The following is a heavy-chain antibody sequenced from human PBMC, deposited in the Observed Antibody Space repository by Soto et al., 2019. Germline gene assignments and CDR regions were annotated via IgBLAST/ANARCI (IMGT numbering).Heavy chain of an antibody. CDR2: IWYDGSNE. J-gene: IGHJ3*02. CDR1: GFSFSGYG. D-gene: IGHD3-22*01. CDR3: ARDRDYYDNSGYALDI. V-gene: IGHV3-33*01. Sequence: QVQLVESGGGVVQPGKSLRLSCAASGFSFSGYGMHWVRQAPGKGLEWVAVIWYDGSNEDYADSVKGRFAISRDNSKNTLYLQMNSLRADDTAVYYCARDRDYYDNSGYALDIWGQGTVVTVSS.